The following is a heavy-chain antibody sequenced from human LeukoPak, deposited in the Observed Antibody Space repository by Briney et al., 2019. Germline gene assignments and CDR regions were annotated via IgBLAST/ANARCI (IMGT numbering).Heavy chain of an antibody. CDR2: INPNSGGT. CDR3: ARDLYGRYFDWLLVDY. V-gene: IGHV1-2*02. J-gene: IGHJ4*02. D-gene: IGHD3-9*01. Sequence: ASVKVSCKASGYTFTGYYMHWVRQAPGQGLEWMGWINPNSGGTNYAQKFQGRVTMTRDTSISTAYMELSRLRSDDTAAYYCARDLYGRYFDWLLVDYWGQGTLVTVSS. CDR1: GYTFTGYY.